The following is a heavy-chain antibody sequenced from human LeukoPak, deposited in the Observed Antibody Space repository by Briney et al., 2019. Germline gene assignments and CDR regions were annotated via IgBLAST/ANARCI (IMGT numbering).Heavy chain of an antibody. D-gene: IGHD2-15*01. CDR2: ISGSGGST. V-gene: IGHV3-23*01. Sequence: PGGSLRLSCAASGFTFSSYAMSWVRQAPGKGLEWVSAISGSGGSTYYADSVKGRFTIPRDNAKNSLYLQMNSLRAEETALYYCAKAYCSGGSCYQSLEYYFDYWGQGTLVTVSS. CDR1: GFTFSSYA. J-gene: IGHJ4*02. CDR3: AKAYCSGGSCYQSLEYYFDY.